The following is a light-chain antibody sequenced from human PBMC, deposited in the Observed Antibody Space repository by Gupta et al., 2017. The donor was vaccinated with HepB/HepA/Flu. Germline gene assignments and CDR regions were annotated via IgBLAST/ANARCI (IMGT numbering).Light chain of an antibody. CDR2: GAS. J-gene: IGKJ2*01. CDR1: QSLSSGD. CDR3: QQNYKSPYT. Sequence: EIVLTQSPATLCLSPGEIVTLSCRASQSLSSGDLAWYQQKPGQAPRLLIYGASSRDTGVPDRFSGSGSGTEFTLTISSLEPEDLAVYYCQQNYKSPYTFGQGTKVEIK. V-gene: IGKV3-20*01.